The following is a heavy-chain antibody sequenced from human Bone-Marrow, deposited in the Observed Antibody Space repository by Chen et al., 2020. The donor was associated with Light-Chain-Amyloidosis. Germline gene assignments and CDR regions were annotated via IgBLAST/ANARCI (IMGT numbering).Heavy chain of an antibody. CDR2: IRSKANSYAT. V-gene: IGHV3-73*01. CDR3: TRLGSGSYSVAY. CDR1: GFTFRSYP. J-gene: IGHJ4*02. D-gene: IGHD1-26*01. Sequence: EVQILESGGDLVQPGGSLRLSCEASGFTFRSYPMSWVRQASGKGLEWVGRIRSKANSYATAYAASVKGRFTISRDDSKNTAYLQMNSLKTEDTAVYYCTRLGSGSYSVAYWGQGTLVTVSS.